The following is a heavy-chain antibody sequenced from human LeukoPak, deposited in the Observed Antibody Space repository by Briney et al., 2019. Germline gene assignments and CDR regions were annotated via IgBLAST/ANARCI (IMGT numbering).Heavy chain of an antibody. CDR1: GGTFSSYA. CDR2: IIPIFGTA. J-gene: IGHJ4*02. Sequence: SVKVSCKASGGTFSSYAISWVRQAPGQGLEWMGGIIPIFGTANYAQKFQGRVTITTDESTSTAYMELSSLRSEDTAVYYCARDCSSTSCYPYWGQGTLVTVSS. CDR3: ARDCSSTSCYPY. D-gene: IGHD2-2*01. V-gene: IGHV1-69*05.